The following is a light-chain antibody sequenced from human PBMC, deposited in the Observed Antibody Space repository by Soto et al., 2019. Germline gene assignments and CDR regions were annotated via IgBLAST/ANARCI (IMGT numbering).Light chain of an antibody. CDR1: RSDVGASPY. CDR3: SSYTTRSTLV. Sequence: QSVLTQPASVSGSPGQSITISCTGTRSDVGASPYVSWYQQYPGKAPRLMIFDVSSRPLGVSKRFSGSKSGNTASLTISGLQAEDEADYYCSSYTTRSTLVFGPGTKVTVL. V-gene: IGLV2-14*03. J-gene: IGLJ1*01. CDR2: DVS.